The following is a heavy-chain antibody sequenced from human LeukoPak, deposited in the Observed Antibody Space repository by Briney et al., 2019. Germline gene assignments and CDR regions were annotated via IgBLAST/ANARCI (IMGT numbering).Heavy chain of an antibody. CDR3: AREFVVVPAAMGSGWFDP. Sequence: KPSETLSLTCTVSGGSISSGSYYWSWIRQPAGKGLEWIGRIYTSGSTNYNPSLKSRVTISVDTSKNQFSLKLSSVTAADTAVYYCAREFVVVPAAMGSGWFDPWGQGTLVTVSS. CDR1: GGSISSGSYY. J-gene: IGHJ5*02. D-gene: IGHD2-2*01. V-gene: IGHV4-61*02. CDR2: IYTSGST.